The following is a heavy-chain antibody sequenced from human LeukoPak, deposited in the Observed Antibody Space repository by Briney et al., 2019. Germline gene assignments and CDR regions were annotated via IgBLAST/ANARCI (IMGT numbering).Heavy chain of an antibody. D-gene: IGHD4-17*01. CDR2: IYTSGST. CDR3: ARDSPGPTDYGDYVP. CDR1: GGSISSYY. Sequence: SETLSLTCTVSGGSISSYYWSWIRQPAGKGLEWIGGIYTSGSTNYNPSLKSRVTISVDKSKNQFSLKLSSVTAADTAVYYCARDSPGPTDYGDYVPWGQGTLVTVSS. J-gene: IGHJ5*02. V-gene: IGHV4-4*07.